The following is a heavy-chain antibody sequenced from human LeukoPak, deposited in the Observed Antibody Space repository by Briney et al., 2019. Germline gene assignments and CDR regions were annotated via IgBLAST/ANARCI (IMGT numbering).Heavy chain of an antibody. CDR1: GFTFSSYS. J-gene: IGHJ4*02. D-gene: IGHD2-2*01. CDR3: ARDYQLLGYYFDY. CDR2: ISSSSSYI. Sequence: GGSLRLSCAASGFTFSSYSMNWVRQAPGKGLEWVSYISSSSSYIYYADSVKGRFTISRDNAKNSLYLQMNSLRAEDTAVYYCARDYQLLGYYFDYWGQGTLVTVSS. V-gene: IGHV3-21*01.